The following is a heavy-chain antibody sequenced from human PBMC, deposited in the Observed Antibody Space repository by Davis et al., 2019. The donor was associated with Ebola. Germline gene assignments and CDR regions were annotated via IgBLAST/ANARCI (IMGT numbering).Heavy chain of an antibody. V-gene: IGHV3-33*01. CDR2: IWSDGTNK. Sequence: GGSLRLSCAASGFTFSRYGMHWVRQAPGKGLEWVAVIWSDGTNKYYVDSLKGRFTISRDNSKHTLYLQMTRLRDEDKDVYYCAGSLGFFDGSFYYYDMDVWGHGTTVTDSS. CDR1: GFTFSRYG. J-gene: IGHJ6*02. CDR3: AGSLGFFDGSFYYYDMDV. D-gene: IGHD3-9*01.